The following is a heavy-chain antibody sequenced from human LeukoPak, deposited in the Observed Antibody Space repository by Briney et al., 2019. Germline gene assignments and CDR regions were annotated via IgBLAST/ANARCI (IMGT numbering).Heavy chain of an antibody. CDR3: VKESRVVRGVIMDAFDM. V-gene: IGHV3-64D*06. CDR2: ISINGGST. CDR1: GFTLSSYA. Sequence: GGSLRLSCSASGFTLSSYAMHWVRQAPGKGLEYVSGISINGGSTDYADSVKRRFTTSRDNSKNTVYLQMSSLRAEDTAVYYCVKESRVVRGVIMDAFDMWGQGTMVTVSS. D-gene: IGHD3-10*01. J-gene: IGHJ3*02.